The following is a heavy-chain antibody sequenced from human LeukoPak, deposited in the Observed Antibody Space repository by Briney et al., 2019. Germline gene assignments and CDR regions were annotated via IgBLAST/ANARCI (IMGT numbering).Heavy chain of an antibody. D-gene: IGHD3-16*02. CDR1: GGSLISTTYY. CDR2: IYYSGST. J-gene: IGHJ3*01. Sequence: SETLSLTCAVSGGSLISTTYYWGWIRQPPGKGLEWIGSIYYSGSTYYNPSLKSRVTVSVDMSKNQFSLQLSSVTAADTAVYYCARAPRTGAWDMITFGGVIVHGAAFDFWGQGTMVTVSS. V-gene: IGHV4-39*07. CDR3: ARAPRTGAWDMITFGGVIVHGAAFDF.